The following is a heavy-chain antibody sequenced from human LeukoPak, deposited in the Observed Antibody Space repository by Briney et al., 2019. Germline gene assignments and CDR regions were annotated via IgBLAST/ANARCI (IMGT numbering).Heavy chain of an antibody. CDR2: IGSKIYGGTP. CDR1: GFPFSGYS. J-gene: IGHJ4*02. V-gene: IGHV3-49*04. CDR3: TRDQTPYY. Sequence: GGSLRLSCAASGFPFSGYSLTWVRQAPGKGLEWVGFIGSKIYGGTPEYAASVKGRFTISRDDSKGIAYLQMNSLKTEDTAVYYCTRDQTPYYWGQGTLVTVSS.